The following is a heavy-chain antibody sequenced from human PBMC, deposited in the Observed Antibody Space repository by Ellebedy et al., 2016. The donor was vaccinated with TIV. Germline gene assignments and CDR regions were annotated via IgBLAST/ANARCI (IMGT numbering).Heavy chain of an antibody. D-gene: IGHD3-22*01. Sequence: ASVKVSCXASGYTFTSYDINWVRQATGQGLEWMGWMNPNSGSTGYAQKFQGRVTMTRNTSISTAYMELSSLRSEDTAVYYCAREYCYDSSGYYVYWGQGTLVTVSS. CDR2: MNPNSGST. CDR1: GYTFTSYD. CDR3: AREYCYDSSGYYVY. J-gene: IGHJ4*02. V-gene: IGHV1-8*01.